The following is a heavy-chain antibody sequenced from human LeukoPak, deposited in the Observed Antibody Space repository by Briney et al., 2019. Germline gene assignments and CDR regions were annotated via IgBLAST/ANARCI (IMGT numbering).Heavy chain of an antibody. Sequence: GGSLRLSCGASGFRFSEYWMTWVRQAPGRGLEWVAVIWSDGSYEHYTDSVKGRFTISRDNSKNTLFLQLNSLRPEDTAVYYCAKPTWGSGSFLIDFWGQGTLVTVSS. CDR3: AKPTWGSGSFLIDF. D-gene: IGHD1-26*01. J-gene: IGHJ4*02. V-gene: IGHV3-33*07. CDR1: GFRFSEYW. CDR2: IWSDGSYE.